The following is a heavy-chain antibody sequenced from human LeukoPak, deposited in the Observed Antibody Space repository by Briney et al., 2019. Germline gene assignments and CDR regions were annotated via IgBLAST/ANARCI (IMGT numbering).Heavy chain of an antibody. CDR1: GFTFNSYE. J-gene: IGHJ4*02. D-gene: IGHD6-25*01. Sequence: GGSLRLSCAASGFTFNSYEMNWVRQAPGKGLEWVAYINSRASTIYYADSVKGRFTISRDNAKNSLYLQMNSLRGEDTAVYYCASDSAFDYWGQGTLVTVSS. V-gene: IGHV3-48*03. CDR2: INSRASTI. CDR3: ASDSAFDY.